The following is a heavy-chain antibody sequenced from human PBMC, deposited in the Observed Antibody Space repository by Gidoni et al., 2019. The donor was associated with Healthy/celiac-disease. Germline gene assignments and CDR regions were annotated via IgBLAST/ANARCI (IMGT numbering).Heavy chain of an antibody. CDR1: VFTFSSSG. CDR3: AKRGGVYYDSSGYYIDY. J-gene: IGHJ4*02. CDR2: ISYDGSNK. D-gene: IGHD3-22*01. V-gene: IGHV3-30*18. Sequence: QVQLVESGGGVVQPGRSLRLSCAASVFTFSSSGRHWVRQAPGKGLEWVAVISYDGSNKSYADSVKGRFTISRDNSKNTLYLQMNSLRAEDTAVYYCAKRGGVYYDSSGYYIDYWGQGTLVTVSS.